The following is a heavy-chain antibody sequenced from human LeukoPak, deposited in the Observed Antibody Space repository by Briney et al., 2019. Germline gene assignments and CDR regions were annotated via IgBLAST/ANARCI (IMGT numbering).Heavy chain of an antibody. Sequence: GGSLRLSCAASGFTFSSYAMHWVRQAPGKGLEWVAVISYDGSNKYYADSVKGRFTISRDNSKNTLYLQMNSLRAEDTAVYYCARDETDYGAFDYWGQGTLVTVSS. V-gene: IGHV3-30-3*01. CDR1: GFTFSSYA. J-gene: IGHJ4*02. CDR3: ARDETDYGAFDY. D-gene: IGHD4-17*01. CDR2: ISYDGSNK.